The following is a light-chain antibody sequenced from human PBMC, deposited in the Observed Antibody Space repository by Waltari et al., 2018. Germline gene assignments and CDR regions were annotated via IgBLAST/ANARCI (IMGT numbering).Light chain of an antibody. J-gene: IGLJ2*01. V-gene: IGLV1-36*01. Sequence: QSVLTQPPSVSGVPRQRVTISCSGSSSNIGKTTVNWYQQFPGEAPKLLLYYDDQVPSGVSARFSGSQSGTSASLAIRGLQAEDEADYYCPFWEDSLNGPLFGGGTKLTVL. CDR2: YDD. CDR3: PFWEDSLNGPL. CDR1: SSNIGKTT.